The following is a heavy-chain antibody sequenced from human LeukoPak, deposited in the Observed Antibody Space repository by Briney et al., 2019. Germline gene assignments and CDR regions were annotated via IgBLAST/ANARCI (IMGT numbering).Heavy chain of an antibody. CDR3: ARKKYYYDSSGPRPNWYFDL. Sequence: ASVKVSCKASGGTFSSYAISWVRQAPGQGLEWMGGIIPIFGTANYAQKFQGRVTITADESTSTAYMELSSLRSEDTAVYYCARKKYYYDSSGPRPNWYFDLWGRGTLVTVSS. CDR1: GGTFSSYA. J-gene: IGHJ2*01. V-gene: IGHV1-69*13. CDR2: IIPIFGTA. D-gene: IGHD3-22*01.